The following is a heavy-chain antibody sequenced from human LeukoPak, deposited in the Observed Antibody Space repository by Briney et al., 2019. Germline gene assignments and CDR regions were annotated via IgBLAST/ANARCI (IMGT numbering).Heavy chain of an antibody. V-gene: IGHV1-69*04. J-gene: IGHJ4*02. CDR3: ARMANYYDSSGYYSN. CDR2: IIPILGIE. D-gene: IGHD3-22*01. CDR1: GFTFTIYG. Sequence: ASVSVSCTASGFTFTIYGITWVRQAPGQGLEWMGRIIPILGIENYAQNFQGRVTITSDKSTSTAYMELSSLRSEDTAVYYCARMANYYDSSGYYSNWGQGTLVTVSS.